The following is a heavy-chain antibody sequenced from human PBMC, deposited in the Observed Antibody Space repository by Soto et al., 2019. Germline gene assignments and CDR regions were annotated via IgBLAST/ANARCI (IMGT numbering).Heavy chain of an antibody. J-gene: IGHJ3*02. CDR3: ARWGYDILTGYYLGPAFDI. V-gene: IGHV4-59*01. CDR1: GGSISSYY. Sequence: SETLSLTCTVSGGSISSYYWSWIRQPPGKGLEWIGYIYYSGGTNYNPSLKSRVTISVDTSKNQFSLKLSSVTAADTAVYYCARWGYDILTGYYLGPAFDIWGQGTMVTVSS. CDR2: IYYSGGT. D-gene: IGHD3-9*01.